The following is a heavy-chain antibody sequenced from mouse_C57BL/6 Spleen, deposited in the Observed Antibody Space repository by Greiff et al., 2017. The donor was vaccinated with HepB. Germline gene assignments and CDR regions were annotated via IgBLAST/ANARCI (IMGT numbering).Heavy chain of an antibody. CDR3: ARSAYGSRPYYFDY. Sequence: QVQLKQSGAELVRPGASVKLSCKASGYTFTDYYINWVKQRPGQGLEWIARIYPGSGNTDYNEKFKGKATLTAEKSSSTAYMQLSSLTSEDSAVYFCARSAYGSRPYYFDYWGQGTTLTVSS. CDR2: IYPGSGNT. D-gene: IGHD1-1*01. J-gene: IGHJ2*01. V-gene: IGHV1-76*01. CDR1: GYTFTDYY.